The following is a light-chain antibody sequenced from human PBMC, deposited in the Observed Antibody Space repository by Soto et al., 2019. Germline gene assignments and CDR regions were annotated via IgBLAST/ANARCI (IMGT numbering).Light chain of an antibody. V-gene: IGKV3-20*01. CDR1: QAVSSSY. CDR3: QQYGMGYI. Sequence: EIVLTQSPGTLSLSPGETATLSCRASQAVSSSYLAWYQQKPGQAPRVVIYDASTRAAGIPDRFSGSGYGADFTLTICNLEPEEFAVYSCQQYGMGYIFGQGNKLEIK. J-gene: IGKJ2*01. CDR2: DAS.